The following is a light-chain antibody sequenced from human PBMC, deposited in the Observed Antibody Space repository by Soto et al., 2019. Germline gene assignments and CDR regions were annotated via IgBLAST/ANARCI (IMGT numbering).Light chain of an antibody. CDR3: ATWDDSLNGPV. V-gene: IGLV1-44*01. CDR1: SSNIGTNS. Sequence: QSVLTQPPSTSGTPGQRVTISCSGSSSNIGTNSINWYQQLPGTAPKLLIYNSNQRPSGVPDRFSGSKSGTSASLAISGLQSEDEADYYCATWDDSLNGPVFGGGTKVTAL. J-gene: IGLJ2*01. CDR2: NSN.